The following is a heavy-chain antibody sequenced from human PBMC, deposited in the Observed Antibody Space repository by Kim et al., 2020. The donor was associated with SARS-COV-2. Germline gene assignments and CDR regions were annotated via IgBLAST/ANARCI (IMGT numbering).Heavy chain of an antibody. V-gene: IGHV3-21*04. CDR3: ARDTTTTDAFDI. D-gene: IGHD4-4*01. CDR2: ISSSSYI. Sequence: GGSLRLSCAASGFTFSSYSMNWVRQAPGKGLEWVSSISSSSYIYYADSMKGRFTISRDNTKNSLYLQMNSLRAEDTAVYYCARDTTTTDAFDIWGQGTMVTVSS. J-gene: IGHJ3*02. CDR1: GFTFSSYS.